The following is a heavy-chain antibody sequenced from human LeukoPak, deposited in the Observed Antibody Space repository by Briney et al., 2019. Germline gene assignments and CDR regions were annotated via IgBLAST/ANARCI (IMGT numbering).Heavy chain of an antibody. V-gene: IGHV3-66*01. CDR1: GFTVSSRY. CDR2: IYPSGST. CDR3: ARDLAGSSGDYFDF. D-gene: IGHD6-13*01. J-gene: IGHJ4*02. Sequence: GGSLRLSCAASGFTVSSRYISWVRQAPGKGLEWVSVIYPSGSTYYADSVKGRFTISRDNSKNTVYLQMNSLRAEDTAVYFCARDLAGSSGDYFDFWGQGTLVTVSP.